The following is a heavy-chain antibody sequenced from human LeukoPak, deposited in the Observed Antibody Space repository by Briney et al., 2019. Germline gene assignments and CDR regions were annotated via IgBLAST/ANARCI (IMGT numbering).Heavy chain of an antibody. J-gene: IGHJ6*04. CDR2: ISSSSSYT. D-gene: IGHD3-10*01. CDR1: GFTFSDYY. CDR3: ASGRGFGPVDGMDV. Sequence: GGSLRLSCAASGFTFSDYYMSWIRQAPGKGLEWVSYISSSSSYTNYADSVKGRFTISRDSAKNSLYLQMNSLRAEDTAVYYCASGRGFGPVDGMDVWGKGTTVTVSS. V-gene: IGHV3-11*06.